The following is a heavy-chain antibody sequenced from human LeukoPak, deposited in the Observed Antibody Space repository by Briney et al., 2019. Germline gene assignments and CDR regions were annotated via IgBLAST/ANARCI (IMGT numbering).Heavy chain of an antibody. D-gene: IGHD2-2*01. CDR1: RYTFTSYY. J-gene: IGHJ4*02. CDR2: INPNSGGT. V-gene: IGHV1-2*02. Sequence: ASVKVSCKASRYTFTSYYMHWVRQAPGQGLEWMGWINPNSGGTNYAQKFQGRVTMTRDTSISTAYMELSRLRSDDTAVYYCARGSREYQLLSPFDYWGQGTLVTVSS. CDR3: ARGSREYQLLSPFDY.